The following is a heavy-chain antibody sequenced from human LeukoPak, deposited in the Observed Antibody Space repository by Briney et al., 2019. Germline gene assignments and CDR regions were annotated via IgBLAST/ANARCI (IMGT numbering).Heavy chain of an antibody. CDR1: GFTFSSYG. CDR3: AKGGGRLGPDAFDI. CDR2: ISYDGSNK. D-gene: IGHD3-9*01. J-gene: IGHJ3*02. Sequence: PGGSLRLSCAASGFTFSSYGMHWVRQAPGKGLEWVAVISYDGSNKYYADSVKGRFTISRDNSKNTLYLQMNSLRAGDTAVYYCAKGGGRLGPDAFDIWGQGTMVTVSS. V-gene: IGHV3-30*18.